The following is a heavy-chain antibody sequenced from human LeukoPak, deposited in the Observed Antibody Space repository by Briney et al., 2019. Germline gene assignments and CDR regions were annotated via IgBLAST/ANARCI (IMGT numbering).Heavy chain of an antibody. Sequence: ASVKVSCKSSGYTFTTYGITWVRQAPGQGLEWMGWISTDNGDTNYAQKLQGRVTMTRNTSISTAYMELSSLRSEDTAVYYCARDYYYDSSCYDYWGQGTLVTVSS. CDR3: ARDYYYDSSCYDY. D-gene: IGHD3-22*01. CDR1: GYTFTTYG. V-gene: IGHV1-18*04. J-gene: IGHJ4*02. CDR2: ISTDNGDT.